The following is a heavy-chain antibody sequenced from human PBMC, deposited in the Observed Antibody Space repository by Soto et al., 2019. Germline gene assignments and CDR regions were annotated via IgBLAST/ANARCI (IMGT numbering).Heavy chain of an antibody. D-gene: IGHD2-15*01. CDR1: GGSISSGGYY. Sequence: SETLSLTCTVSGGSISSGGYYWSWIRQHPGKGLEWIGYIYYSGSTYYNPSLKSRVTISVDTSKNQFSLKLSSVTAADTAVYYCARGLCSGGSCYSYDAFDIWGQGTRVTVAS. CDR2: IYYSGST. J-gene: IGHJ3*02. V-gene: IGHV4-31*03. CDR3: ARGLCSGGSCYSYDAFDI.